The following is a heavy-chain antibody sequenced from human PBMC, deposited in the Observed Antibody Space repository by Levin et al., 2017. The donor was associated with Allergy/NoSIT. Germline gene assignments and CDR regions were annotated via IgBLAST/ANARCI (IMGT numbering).Heavy chain of an antibody. CDR1: GYTFTSYD. J-gene: IGHJ4*02. Sequence: GASVKVSCKASGYTFTSYDINWVRQATGQGLEWMGWMNPNSGNTGYAQKFQGRVTMTRNTSISTAYMELSSLRSEDTAVYYCARGIYVDSSGPQPVDYWGQGTLVTVSS. V-gene: IGHV1-8*01. CDR2: MNPNSGNT. D-gene: IGHD3-22*01. CDR3: ARGIYVDSSGPQPVDY.